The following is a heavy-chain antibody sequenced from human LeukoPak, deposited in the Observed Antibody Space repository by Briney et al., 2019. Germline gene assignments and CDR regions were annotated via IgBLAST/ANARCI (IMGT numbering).Heavy chain of an antibody. D-gene: IGHD3-10*01. Sequence: KTSETLSLTCTVSGDSIRSYYWSWIRQPAGKGLEWIGRIYSSGSTSYNPSLKSRVSMPVDTSKNQFSLKLSSVTAADTAVYYCARYLGEGSGSYFRDAFDIWGQGTMVTVSS. CDR2: IYSSGST. V-gene: IGHV4-4*07. CDR3: ARYLGEGSGSYFRDAFDI. J-gene: IGHJ3*02. CDR1: GDSIRSYY.